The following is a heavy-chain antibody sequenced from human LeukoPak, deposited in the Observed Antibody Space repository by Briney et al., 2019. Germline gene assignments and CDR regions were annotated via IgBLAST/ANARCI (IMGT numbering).Heavy chain of an antibody. CDR3: TRSLDY. CDR2: IKPDGSEI. D-gene: IGHD2-15*01. CDR1: GFTFSDYR. V-gene: IGHV3-7*02. J-gene: IGHJ4*02. Sequence: PGGSLRLSCAASGFTFSDYRMDWVRQTPGKGLEWVANIKPDGSEIYYVDSVRGRFTISRDNAKNSLYLQMNSLRAEDTAVYYCTRSLDYWGQGILVTVSS.